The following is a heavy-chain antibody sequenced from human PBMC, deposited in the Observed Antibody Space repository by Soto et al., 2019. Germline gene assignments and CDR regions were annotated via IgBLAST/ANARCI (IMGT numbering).Heavy chain of an antibody. CDR1: GYTFTSYY. CDR2: FNPSGGST. V-gene: IGHV1-46*01. Sequence: QVQLVQSGPEVKKPGASVKVSCKASGYTFTSYYMHWVRQAPGQGPEWMGIFNPSGGSTTYAQKFQGRVTMTVYTSTITDYMELRNLSSEDTAVYYCSRDGPSVSYNLDYWGQGTLVTVSS. CDR3: SRDGPSVSYNLDY. D-gene: IGHD1-26*01. J-gene: IGHJ4*02.